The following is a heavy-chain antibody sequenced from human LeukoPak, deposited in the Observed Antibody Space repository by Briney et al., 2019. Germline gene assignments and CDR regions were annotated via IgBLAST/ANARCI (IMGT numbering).Heavy chain of an antibody. Sequence: GASVKVSCKTSGYTFTGYYMYWVRQAPGRGLEWMGWINPKSGGTNHAQKFQGRVTMTIDTTISTAYMELNSLRSDDTAVYYCLRLGGIVHFDYWGQGTLVTVSS. CDR2: INPKSGGT. D-gene: IGHD2/OR15-2a*01. V-gene: IGHV1-2*02. J-gene: IGHJ4*02. CDR3: LRLGGIVHFDY. CDR1: GYTFTGYY.